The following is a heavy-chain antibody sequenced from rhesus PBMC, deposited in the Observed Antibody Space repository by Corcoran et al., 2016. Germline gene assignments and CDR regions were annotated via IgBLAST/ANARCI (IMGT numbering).Heavy chain of an antibody. V-gene: IGHV4-173*01. Sequence: QLQLQESGPGLVKPSETLSLTCAVSGGSISSNYWSWIRQPPGTGLEWIGRISGMGGSPDDNPSLMSRVTISTNTSKNQFSLKLRSATAADTAVYYCARASSAWPYTRFDVWGPGVLVTVSS. D-gene: IGHD6-31*01. CDR3: ARASSAWPYTRFDV. J-gene: IGHJ5-1*01. CDR1: GGSISSNY. CDR2: ISGMGGSP.